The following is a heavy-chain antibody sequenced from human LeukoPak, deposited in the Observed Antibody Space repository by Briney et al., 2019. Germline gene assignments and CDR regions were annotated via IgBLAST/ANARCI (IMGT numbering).Heavy chain of an antibody. CDR3: ARRTTYYDSLTGKTPGAFDI. Sequence: GGSLRLSCAASGFTFSSYGMHWVRQAPGKGLEWVAFIRYDGSNKYYADSVKGRFTISRDNSKNTLYLQMNSLRTEDTALYYCARRTTYYDSLTGKTPGAFDIWGQGTMVTVSS. CDR1: GFTFSSYG. CDR2: IRYDGSNK. V-gene: IGHV3-30*02. D-gene: IGHD3-9*01. J-gene: IGHJ3*02.